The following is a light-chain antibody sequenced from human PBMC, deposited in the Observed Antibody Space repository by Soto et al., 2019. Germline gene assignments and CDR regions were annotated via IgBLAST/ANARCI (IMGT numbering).Light chain of an antibody. J-gene: IGKJ1*01. V-gene: IGKV3-15*01. Sequence: EIVMTQSPATLSVSPGERATLSCRASQSVSSNLAWYQQKPGQAPRLLIYGASTRATGIPARFSGSGSGTEFTLPISSLQYEDFAVYYCQQYNNWPPRAWTFGQGTKVEIK. CDR3: QQYNNWPPRAWT. CDR1: QSVSSN. CDR2: GAS.